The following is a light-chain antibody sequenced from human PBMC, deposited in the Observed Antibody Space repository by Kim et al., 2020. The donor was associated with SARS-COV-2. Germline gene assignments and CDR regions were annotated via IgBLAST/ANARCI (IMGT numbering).Light chain of an antibody. CDR1: QSVNSNN. CDR2: GAF. Sequence: PGETATLSCRASQSVNSNNLAWYQQKPGQAPRLLIYGAFSRATGIPDRFSGSGSVTDFTLTINRLEPEDFAVYDCQQYGSSPETFGGGTKVDIK. V-gene: IGKV3-20*01. J-gene: IGKJ4*01. CDR3: QQYGSSPET.